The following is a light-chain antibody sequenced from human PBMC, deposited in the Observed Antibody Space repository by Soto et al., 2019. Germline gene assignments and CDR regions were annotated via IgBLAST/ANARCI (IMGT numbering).Light chain of an antibody. V-gene: IGKV1-39*01. CDR1: QSISSY. CDR2: AAS. Sequence: DIQMTQSPSSLSASVGDRVTITCRASQSISSYLNWYQQKPGKAPKLLIYAASSLQSGVPSRFSGSGSGTDFTLTISSLQPEDFATYYCQQSYGTPYTFVQGTKLEIK. J-gene: IGKJ2*01. CDR3: QQSYGTPYT.